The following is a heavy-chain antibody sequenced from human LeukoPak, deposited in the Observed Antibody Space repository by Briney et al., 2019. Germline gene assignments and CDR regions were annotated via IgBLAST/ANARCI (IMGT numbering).Heavy chain of an antibody. D-gene: IGHD3-22*01. Sequence: SETLSLTCTVSGGSISSSSYFWGWIRQPPGKGLEWIGSIYYSGSTNYNPSLKSRVTISVDTSKNQFSLKLSSVTAADTAVYFCARGPYSYDSSGAFDIWGQGTMVTVSS. CDR1: GGSISSSSYF. CDR2: IYYSGST. CDR3: ARGPYSYDSSGAFDI. J-gene: IGHJ3*02. V-gene: IGHV4-39*07.